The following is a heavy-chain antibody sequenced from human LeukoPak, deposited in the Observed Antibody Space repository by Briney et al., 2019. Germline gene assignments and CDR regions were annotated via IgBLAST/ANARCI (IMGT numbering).Heavy chain of an antibody. V-gene: IGHV1-2*02. Sequence: ASVKVSCKASGYTFTGYCMHWVRQAPGQGLEWMGWINPNSGGTNYAQKFQGRVTMTRDTSISTAYMELSRLRSDDTAVYYCARALKDRSSGWYEIPFPDYWGQGTLVTVSS. CDR3: ARALKDRSSGWYEIPFPDY. J-gene: IGHJ4*02. D-gene: IGHD6-19*01. CDR2: INPNSGGT. CDR1: GYTFTGYC.